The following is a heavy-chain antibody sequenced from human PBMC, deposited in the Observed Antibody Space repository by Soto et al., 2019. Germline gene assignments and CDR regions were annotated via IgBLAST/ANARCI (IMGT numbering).Heavy chain of an antibody. CDR2: INHSGST. CDR1: GGSFSGYY. V-gene: IGHV4-34*01. CDR3: ARYIGSSSHSRLADYYYYGMDV. J-gene: IGHJ6*02. D-gene: IGHD6-6*01. Sequence: SETLSLTCAVYGGSFSGYYWSWIRQPPGKGLEWIGEINHSGSTNYNPSLKSRVTISVDTSKNQFSLKLSSVTAADTAVYYCARYIGSSSHSRLADYYYYGMDVWGQGTTVTVSS.